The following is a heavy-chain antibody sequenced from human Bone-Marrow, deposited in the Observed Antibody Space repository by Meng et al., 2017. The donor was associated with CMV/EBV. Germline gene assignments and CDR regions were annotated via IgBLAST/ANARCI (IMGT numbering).Heavy chain of an antibody. CDR2: IYHSGST. CDR1: GSTSSINW. Sequence: GSTSSINWWHCVRQPPGKALEWIGEIYHSGSTNYNPSLKSRVTISVDKSKNQFSLKLNSVTAADTAVYYCARVNVLRFLEWHYFDYWGQGTLVTVSS. CDR3: ARVNVLRFLEWHYFDY. V-gene: IGHV4-4*02. D-gene: IGHD3-3*01. J-gene: IGHJ4*02.